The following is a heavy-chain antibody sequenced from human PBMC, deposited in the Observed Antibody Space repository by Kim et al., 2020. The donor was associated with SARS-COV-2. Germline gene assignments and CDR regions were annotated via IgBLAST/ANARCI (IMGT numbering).Heavy chain of an antibody. CDR3: AKDLRSGWYYGMDV. D-gene: IGHD6-19*01. CDR1: GFTFSSYG. J-gene: IGHJ6*02. CDR2: IWYDGSNK. V-gene: IGHV3-33*06. Sequence: GGSLRLSCAASGFTFSSYGMHWVRQAPGKGLEWVAVIWYDGSNKYYADSVKGRFTISRDNSKNTLYLQMNSLRAEDTAVYYCAKDLRSGWYYGMDVWGQGTTVTVSS.